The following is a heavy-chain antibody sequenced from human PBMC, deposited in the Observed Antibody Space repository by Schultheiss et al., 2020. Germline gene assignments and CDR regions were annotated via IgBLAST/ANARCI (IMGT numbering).Heavy chain of an antibody. V-gene: IGHV3-30*03. J-gene: IGHJ6*02. Sequence: GGSLRLSCAASGFTFSSYGMHWVRQAPGKGLEWVAVISYDGSNKYYADSVKGRFTISRDNSQNTLYLQMNSLRAEDTAVYNCARGVEVYYYGMDVWGQGTTVTVSS. CDR1: GFTFSSYG. CDR2: ISYDGSNK. D-gene: IGHD3-22*01. CDR3: ARGVEVYYYGMDV.